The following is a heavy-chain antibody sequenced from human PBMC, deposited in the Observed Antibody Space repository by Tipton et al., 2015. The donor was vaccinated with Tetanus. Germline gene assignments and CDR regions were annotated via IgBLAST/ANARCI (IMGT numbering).Heavy chain of an antibody. CDR1: GYTFTSYY. Sequence: QLVQSGAEVKKPGASVKVSCKASGYTFTSYYMHWVRQAPGQGLEWMGIINPSGGSTSYAQKFQGRVTMTRDTSTSTVYMELSSLRSEDTAVYYCARDQIIYDSSGYSAFDIWGQGTMVTVSS. J-gene: IGHJ3*02. CDR2: INPSGGST. V-gene: IGHV1-46*01. D-gene: IGHD3-22*01. CDR3: ARDQIIYDSSGYSAFDI.